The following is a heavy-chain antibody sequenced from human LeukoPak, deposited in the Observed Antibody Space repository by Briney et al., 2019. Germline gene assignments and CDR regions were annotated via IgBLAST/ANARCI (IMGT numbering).Heavy chain of an antibody. D-gene: IGHD1-26*01. CDR2: IYNGVNT. V-gene: IGHV4-61*01. CDR3: ARSRAFNSGAFDP. J-gene: IGHJ5*02. CDR1: GASVSSASY. Sequence: PSETLSLTCTVSGASVSSASYWSWIRQPPGKGVEWIAHIYNGVNTNYNPSLKSRVTISIDTSKDQFSLRLNSVTAADTAVYYCARSRAFNSGAFDPWGQGSLVTVSS.